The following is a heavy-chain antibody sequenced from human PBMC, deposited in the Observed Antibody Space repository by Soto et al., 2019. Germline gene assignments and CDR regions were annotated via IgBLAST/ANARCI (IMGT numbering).Heavy chain of an antibody. CDR3: ARETARERYYYYMDV. CDR1: GFTFSSYW. CDR2: INSDGSST. D-gene: IGHD1-1*01. V-gene: IGHV3-74*01. Sequence: GGSLRLSCAASGFTFSSYWMHWVRQAPGKGLVWVSRINSDGSSTSYADSVKGRFTISRDNAKNTLYLQMNSLRAEDTAVYYCARETARERYYYYMDVWGKGTTVTVSS. J-gene: IGHJ6*03.